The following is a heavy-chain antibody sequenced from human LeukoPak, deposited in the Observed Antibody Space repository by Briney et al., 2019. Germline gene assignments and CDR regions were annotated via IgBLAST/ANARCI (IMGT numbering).Heavy chain of an antibody. CDR2: IIPIFGTA. CDR1: GGTFSSYA. J-gene: IGHJ4*02. Sequence: ASVKVSCKASGGTFSSYAISWVRQAPGQGLEWMGTIIPIFGTANYAQKFQGRVTITTDESTSTAYMELSSLRSEDTAVYYCARVGRPYYYDSSGYYAYFDYWGQGTLVTVSS. V-gene: IGHV1-69*05. CDR3: ARVGRPYYYDSSGYYAYFDY. D-gene: IGHD3-22*01.